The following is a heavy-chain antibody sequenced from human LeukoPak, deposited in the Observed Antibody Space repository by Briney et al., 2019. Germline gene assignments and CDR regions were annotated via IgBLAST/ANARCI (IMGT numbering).Heavy chain of an antibody. V-gene: IGHV3-48*04. J-gene: IGHJ4*02. D-gene: IGHD4-11*01. CDR3: ARRGSNWSFDY. CDR2: VSSSSTI. CDR1: GFTFSSYS. Sequence: PGGSLRLSCAASGFTFSSYSMNWVRQAPGKGLEWVSYVSSSSTIYYADSVKGRFTISRDNAKNSLYLQMNSLRAEDTAVYYCARRGSNWSFDYWGQGTLVTVSS.